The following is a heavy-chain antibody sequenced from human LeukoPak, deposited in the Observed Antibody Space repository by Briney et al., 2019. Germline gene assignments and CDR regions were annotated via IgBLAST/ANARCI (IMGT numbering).Heavy chain of an antibody. V-gene: IGHV4-59*01. J-gene: IGHJ3*02. CDR2: TYYSGST. D-gene: IGHD2-2*02. CDR1: GGSISSYY. CDR3: ARDCSSTSCYMSGRAFDI. Sequence: SETLSLTCTVSGGSISSYYWSWIRQPPGKGLEWIGYTYYSGSTNYNPSLKSRVTISVDTSKNQFSLKLSSVTAADTAVYYCARDCSSTSCYMSGRAFDIWGQGTMVTVSS.